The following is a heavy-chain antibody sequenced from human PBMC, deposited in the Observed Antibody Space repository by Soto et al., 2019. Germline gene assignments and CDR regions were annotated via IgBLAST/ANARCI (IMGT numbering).Heavy chain of an antibody. CDR3: ASGAGAYYYDTMSAFDY. CDR1: GFTFSSYG. J-gene: IGHJ4*02. Sequence: QVQLVESGGGVVQPGRSLRLSCAASGFTFSSYGMHWVRQAPGKGLEWVAVISYDGSNKYYADSVKGRFTISRDNSKNTLYLQMNSLRAEDTAVYYCASGAGAYYYDTMSAFDYWGQGTLVTVSS. D-gene: IGHD3-22*01. V-gene: IGHV3-30*03. CDR2: ISYDGSNK.